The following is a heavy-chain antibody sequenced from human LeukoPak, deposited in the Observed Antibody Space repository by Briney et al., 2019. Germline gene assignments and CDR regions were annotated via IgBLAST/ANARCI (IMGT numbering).Heavy chain of an antibody. V-gene: IGHV1-18*04. CDR1: GYTYINYG. D-gene: IGHD5-18*01. CDR3: ARAMRIQLREVY. Sequence: SVHDTCKASGYTYINYGISWLRQTPRKGLDWMGWISAYNGNTNYAQKLQARVTMTTDTSTSTAYKELRSLRSDDTAVYYCARAMRIQLREVYWGQGTLVTVSS. J-gene: IGHJ4*02. CDR2: ISAYNGNT.